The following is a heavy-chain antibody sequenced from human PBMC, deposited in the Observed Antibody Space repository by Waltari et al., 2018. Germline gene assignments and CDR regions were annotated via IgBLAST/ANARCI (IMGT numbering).Heavy chain of an antibody. J-gene: IGHJ6*03. V-gene: IGHV1-46*03. CDR2: INPSGGST. D-gene: IGHD2-2*01. CDR1: GYTFTSYY. CDR3: ARGLIVVVPAAMEYMDV. Sequence: QVQLVQSGAEVKKPGASVKVSCKASGYTFTSYYMHWVRQAPGQGLEWMGRINPSGGSTSYAQKFQGRVTMTRDTSTSTVYMELSSLRSEDTAVYYCARGLIVVVPAAMEYMDVWGKGTTVTVSS.